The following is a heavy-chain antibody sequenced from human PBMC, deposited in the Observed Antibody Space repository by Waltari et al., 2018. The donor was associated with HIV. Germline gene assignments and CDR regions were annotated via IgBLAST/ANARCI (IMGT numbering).Heavy chain of an antibody. CDR2: INPNSGGT. CDR3: ARGRPESIVIIPVATFDY. Sequence: QVQLVQSGAEVKKPGASVKVSCKASGYTFTGYYLQWVRQAPGQGREWMGRINPNSGGTNYAQKFQGRVTMTRDTSISTAYMELSRLRSDDTAVYYCARGRPESIVIIPVATFDYWGQGTLVTVSS. D-gene: IGHD2-2*01. J-gene: IGHJ4*02. V-gene: IGHV1-2*06. CDR1: GYTFTGYY.